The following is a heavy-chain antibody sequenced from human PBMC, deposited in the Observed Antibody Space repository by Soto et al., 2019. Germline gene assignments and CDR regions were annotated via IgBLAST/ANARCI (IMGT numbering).Heavy chain of an antibody. CDR1: GFTFSSYG. V-gene: IGHV3-33*01. Sequence: QVQLVESGGGVAQPGRSLRLSCAASGFTFSSYGMHWVRQAPGKGLEWVAVIWYDGSNKYYADSVKGRFTISRDNSKNPLYLQMNSLRAEDTAVYYCATEAMDTAMVAETDYWGQGTLVTVSS. J-gene: IGHJ4*02. CDR2: IWYDGSNK. CDR3: ATEAMDTAMVAETDY. D-gene: IGHD5-18*01.